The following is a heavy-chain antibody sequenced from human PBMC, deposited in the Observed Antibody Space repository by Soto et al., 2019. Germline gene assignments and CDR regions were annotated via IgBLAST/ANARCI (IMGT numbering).Heavy chain of an antibody. V-gene: IGHV4-38-2*02. Sequence: PSEALSLICTVSDDSISSDYYWGWIRQSPGNGLEWIASFYHTGSTHYNPSLKSRVTISVDTSKNQFSLKLTSVTAADTAVYFCARFPAYWGQGILVTVSS. J-gene: IGHJ4*02. CDR2: FYHTGST. CDR1: DDSISSDYY. CDR3: ARFPAY.